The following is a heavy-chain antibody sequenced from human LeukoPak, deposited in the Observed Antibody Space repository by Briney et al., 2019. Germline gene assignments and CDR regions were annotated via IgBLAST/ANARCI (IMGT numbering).Heavy chain of an antibody. CDR1: GFTVSSNY. D-gene: IGHD3-3*01. CDR3: ARGGVVINYYYYMDV. Sequence: GGSLRLSCAASGFTVSSNYMSWVRQAPGKGLEWVSVIYSGGSTYYADSVKGRFTISRDNSKNTLYLQMNSLRAEDTAVYYCARGGVVINYYYYMDVWGKGTTVTVSS. V-gene: IGHV3-53*01. J-gene: IGHJ6*03. CDR2: IYSGGST.